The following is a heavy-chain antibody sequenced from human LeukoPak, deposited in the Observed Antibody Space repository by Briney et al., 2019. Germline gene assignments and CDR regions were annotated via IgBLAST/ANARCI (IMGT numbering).Heavy chain of an antibody. V-gene: IGHV4-34*01. CDR2: INHSGST. D-gene: IGHD2-2*02. J-gene: IGHJ3*02. Sequence: PSETLSLTCAVYGGSFSGYYWSWLRQPPGKGLEWIGEINHSGSTNYNPSLKSRVTISVDTSKNQFSLKLSSVTAADTAVYYCASALGYCSSTSCYTSAFDIWCQGTMVTVSS. CDR1: GGSFSGYY. CDR3: ASALGYCSSTSCYTSAFDI.